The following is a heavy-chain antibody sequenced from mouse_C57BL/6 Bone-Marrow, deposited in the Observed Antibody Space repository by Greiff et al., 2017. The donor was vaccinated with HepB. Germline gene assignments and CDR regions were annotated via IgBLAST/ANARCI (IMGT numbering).Heavy chain of an antibody. CDR3: ALYDYPFAY. J-gene: IGHJ3*01. Sequence: VQLQQPGAELVMPGASVKLSCKASGYTFTSYWMHWVKQRPGQGLEWIGEIDPSDSYTNYNQKFKGKSTLTVDKSSSTAYMQLSSLTSEDSAVYYCALYDYPFAYWGQGTLVTVSA. CDR1: GYTFTSYW. V-gene: IGHV1-69*01. D-gene: IGHD2-4*01. CDR2: IDPSDSYT.